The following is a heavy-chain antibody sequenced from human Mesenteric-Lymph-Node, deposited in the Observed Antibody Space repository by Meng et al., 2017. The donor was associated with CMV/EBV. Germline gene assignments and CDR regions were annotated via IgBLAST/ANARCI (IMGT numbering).Heavy chain of an antibody. Sequence: SGGSISSSSYYWGWIRQPPGKGLEWIGSIYYSGSTYYNPSLKSRVTISVDTSKNQFSLKLSSVTAADTAVYYCARQYCSSTSCYIGYWGQGTLVTVSS. CDR1: GGSISSSSYY. CDR3: ARQYCSSTSCYIGY. V-gene: IGHV4-39*01. D-gene: IGHD2-2*02. CDR2: IYYSGST. J-gene: IGHJ4*02.